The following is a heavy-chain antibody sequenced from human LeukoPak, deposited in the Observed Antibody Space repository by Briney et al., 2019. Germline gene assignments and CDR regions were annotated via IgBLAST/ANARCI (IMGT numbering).Heavy chain of an antibody. CDR1: GGSFSGYY. CDR2: INHSGST. V-gene: IGHV4-34*01. CDR3: ARSSGVWFGESGWFDP. D-gene: IGHD3-10*01. Sequence: SETLSLTCAVYGGSFSGYYWGWIRQPPGKGLEWIGEINHSGSTNYNPSLKSRVTISVDTSKNQFSLKLSSVTAADTAVYYCARSSGVWFGESGWFDPWGQGTLVTVSS. J-gene: IGHJ5*02.